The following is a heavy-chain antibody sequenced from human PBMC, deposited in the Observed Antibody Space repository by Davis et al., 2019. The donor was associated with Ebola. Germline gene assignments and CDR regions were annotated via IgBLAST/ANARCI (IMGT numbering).Heavy chain of an antibody. CDR1: GGPSSGYY. CDR3: ARGALIAAAGTGKDFDF. D-gene: IGHD6-13*01. CDR2: IDHSGST. Sequence: SETLSLTSAVYGGPSSGYYWSWIRERPGKGLEWIGEIDHSGSTNYNPSLKSRVTISVDTSKNQFSLKLSSVTAANTAVYYCARGALIAAAGTGKDFDFWGQRTLVSVSS. J-gene: IGHJ4*02. V-gene: IGHV4-34*01.